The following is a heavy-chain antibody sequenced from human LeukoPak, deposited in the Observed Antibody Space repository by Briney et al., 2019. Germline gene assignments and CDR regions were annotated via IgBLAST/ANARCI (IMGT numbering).Heavy chain of an antibody. J-gene: IGHJ6*02. D-gene: IGHD3-3*01. V-gene: IGHV3-48*03. CDR3: TREEIAVDEWLIWSKRWDYYGMDV. CDR1: GFTFSSYE. Sequence: GGSLRLSCAASGFTFSSYEMNWVRQAPGKGPEWVSYISSSGSPIFYADSVRGRFTISRDNDKNSLYLIMNSLRAEDTSVYYCTREEIAVDEWLIWSKRWDYYGMDVWGQGTTVTVSS. CDR2: ISSSGSPI.